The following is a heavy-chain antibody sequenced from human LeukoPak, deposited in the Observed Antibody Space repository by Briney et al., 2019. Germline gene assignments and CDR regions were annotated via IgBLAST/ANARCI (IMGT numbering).Heavy chain of an antibody. CDR1: GFTFSDYY. J-gene: IGHJ5*02. V-gene: IGHV3-11*05. Sequence: PGGSLRLSCAASGFTFSDYYMSWIRQAPGKGLEWVSYISSSGSNKNYADSVKGRFTISRDNAKNSLYLQMNSLRAEDTALYYCAKGAYGSGGDWFDPWGQGTLVTVSS. CDR2: ISSSGSNK. CDR3: AKGAYGSGGDWFDP. D-gene: IGHD3-10*01.